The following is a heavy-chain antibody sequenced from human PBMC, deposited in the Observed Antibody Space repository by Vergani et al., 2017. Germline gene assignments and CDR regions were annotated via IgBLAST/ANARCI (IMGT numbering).Heavy chain of an antibody. Sequence: QVKLEESGGGVVQPGRSLRLSCAASGFSFGNYAMHWVRQAPGKGLEWVGVISYDGTEKKYADSVKGRFTISRDNSKNTLYLQMNSLRAEDTAVYYCAKDPDFDLWGRGTLVTVSS. CDR3: AKDPDFDL. V-gene: IGHV3-30-3*01. CDR2: ISYDGTEK. J-gene: IGHJ2*01. CDR1: GFSFGNYA.